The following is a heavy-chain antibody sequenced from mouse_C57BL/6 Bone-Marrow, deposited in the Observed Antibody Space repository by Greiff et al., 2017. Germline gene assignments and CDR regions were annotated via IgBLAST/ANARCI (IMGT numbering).Heavy chain of an antibody. D-gene: IGHD1-1*01. CDR1: GYTFTSYG. J-gene: IGHJ1*03. V-gene: IGHV1-81*01. Sequence: QVQLQQSGAELARPGASVKLSCKASGYTFTSYGISWVKQRPGQGLEWIGEIYPRSGNTYYNEKFKGKATLTADKASSTAYMELRGLTSEDSAVYFCAREGLWGDWYFDVWGTGTTVTVSS. CDR3: AREGLWGDWYFDV. CDR2: IYPRSGNT.